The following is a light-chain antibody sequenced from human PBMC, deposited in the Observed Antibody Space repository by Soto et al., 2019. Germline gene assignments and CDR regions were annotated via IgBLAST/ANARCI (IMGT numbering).Light chain of an antibody. J-gene: IGLJ1*01. V-gene: IGLV1-47*01. CDR1: SSNIGSNY. Sequence: QSVLTQPPSASGTPGQRVTISCSGSSSNIGSNYVYWYHQLPGTAPKLVIYRNNQRPSGVPDRISGSKSGTSATLAITGLQAEDEADYYCQSYDRRLSGYVFGTGTKLTVL. CDR3: QSYDRRLSGYV. CDR2: RNN.